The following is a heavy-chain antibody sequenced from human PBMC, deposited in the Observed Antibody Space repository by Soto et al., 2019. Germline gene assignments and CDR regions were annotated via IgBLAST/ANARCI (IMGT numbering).Heavy chain of an antibody. CDR3: AREGWSSGWSFDY. CDR2: IYHSGST. V-gene: IGHV4-4*02. Sequence: NPSETLSLTGAVSGGSISSSNWWSWVRQPPGKGLEWIGEIYHSGSTNYNPSLKSRVTISVDKSKNQFSLKLSSVTAADTAVYYCAREGWSSGWSFDYWGQGTLVTVSA. J-gene: IGHJ4*02. D-gene: IGHD6-19*01. CDR1: GGSISSSNW.